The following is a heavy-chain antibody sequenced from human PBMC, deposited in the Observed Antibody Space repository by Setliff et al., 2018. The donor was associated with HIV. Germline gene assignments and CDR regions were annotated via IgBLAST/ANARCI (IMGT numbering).Heavy chain of an antibody. J-gene: IGHJ3*02. CDR3: ARGGLGIQNPFDI. CDR2: IYNNEGR. V-gene: IGHV4-4*09. D-gene: IGHD7-27*01. CDR1: GDSITRDY. Sequence: SETLSLTCTVSGDSITRDYWSWIRQPPGKGLEWIGYIYNNEGRNYNPSLKSRVTISVDTSKNQFSLKLSSVTAADTAVYYCARGGLGIQNPFDIWGQGTMVTVSS.